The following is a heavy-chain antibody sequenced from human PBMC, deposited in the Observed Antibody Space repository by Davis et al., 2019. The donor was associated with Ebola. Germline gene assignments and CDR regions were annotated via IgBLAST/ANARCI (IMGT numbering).Heavy chain of an antibody. CDR1: GGPISGYF. CDR3: AAILWGSGTWHVDP. Sequence: MPSETLSLTCTVSGGPISGYFWSWIPQPPGKGLEWIGHIHYGGTTTFNASLQSRVTMSVDASKNQFPLRLRSVTGAATAVYYCAAILWGSGTWHVDPGGQGNLVTVSS. D-gene: IGHD3-10*01. J-gene: IGHJ5*02. V-gene: IGHV4-59*08. CDR2: IHYGGTT.